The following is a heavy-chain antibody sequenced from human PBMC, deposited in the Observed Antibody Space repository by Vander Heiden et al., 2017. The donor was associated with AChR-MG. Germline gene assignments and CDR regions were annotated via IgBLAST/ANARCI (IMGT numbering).Heavy chain of an antibody. V-gene: IGHV4-34*01. J-gene: IGHJ5*02. CDR2: INHSGST. CDR3: ARGQRITIFGVVIIKDWWFDP. Sequence: QVQLQQWGAGLLKPSETLSLTCAVYGGSFSGYYWSWIRQPPGKGLEWIGEINHSGSTNYNPSLKSRVTISVDTSKNQFSLKLSSVTAADTAVYYCARGQRITIFGVVIIKDWWFDPWGQGTLVTVSS. CDR1: GGSFSGYY. D-gene: IGHD3-3*01.